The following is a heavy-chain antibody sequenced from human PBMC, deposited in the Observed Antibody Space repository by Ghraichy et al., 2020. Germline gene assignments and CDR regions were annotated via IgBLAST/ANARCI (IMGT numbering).Heavy chain of an antibody. Sequence: GGSLRLSCAASGFTFSSHWMPWVRQTPGKGLEWVANIKQDGRDKYYVDSVKGRFTISRDNAKNSLYLQMNRLRAEDSALYYCGRDYCSGGTCNALVDYWGQGTLVTVSS. V-gene: IGHV3-7*03. D-gene: IGHD2-15*01. CDR3: GRDYCSGGTCNALVDY. J-gene: IGHJ4*02. CDR1: GFTFSSHW. CDR2: IKQDGRDK.